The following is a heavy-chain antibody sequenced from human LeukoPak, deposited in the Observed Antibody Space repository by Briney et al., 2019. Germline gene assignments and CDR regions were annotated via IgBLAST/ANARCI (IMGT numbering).Heavy chain of an antibody. Sequence: PGGSLRLSCDASGFIFRSFTMSWVRQAPGRGPEWVSSISGAGHGTYYADSAKGRFTISRDNSESTVHLQMNSLRADDTAIYYCARETIRCADGVCYDNWFDPWGQGTLVTVSS. CDR2: ISGAGHGT. J-gene: IGHJ5*02. CDR3: ARETIRCADGVCYDNWFDP. CDR1: GFIFRSFT. D-gene: IGHD2-8*01. V-gene: IGHV3-23*01.